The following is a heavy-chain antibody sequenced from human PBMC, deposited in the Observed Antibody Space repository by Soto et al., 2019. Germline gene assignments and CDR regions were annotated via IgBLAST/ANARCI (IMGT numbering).Heavy chain of an antibody. CDR2: IYSGGST. CDR1: GFTVSSNY. V-gene: IGHV3-66*01. CDR3: ARGDYYESSGPGAFDI. Sequence: EVQLVESGGGLVQPGGSLRLSCAASGFTVSSNYMSWVRQAPGKGLEWVSVIYSGGSTYYADSVKGRFTISRDNSKNTLYLQMNSLRAEDTAVYYCARGDYYESSGPGAFDIWGQGTMVTVSS. J-gene: IGHJ3*02. D-gene: IGHD3-22*01.